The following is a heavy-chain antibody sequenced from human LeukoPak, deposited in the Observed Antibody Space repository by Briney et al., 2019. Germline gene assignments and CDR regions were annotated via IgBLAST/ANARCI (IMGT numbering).Heavy chain of an antibody. V-gene: IGHV4-59*01. CDR1: GGSISSYY. D-gene: IGHD6-13*01. Sequence: SETLSLTCIVSGGSISSYYWSWIRQPPGKGLEWIGYIYYSGSTNYNPSLKSRVTISVDTSKNQFSLKLSSVTAADTAVYYCARVSAALYYFDYWGQGTLVTVSS. CDR2: IYYSGST. CDR3: ARVSAALYYFDY. J-gene: IGHJ4*02.